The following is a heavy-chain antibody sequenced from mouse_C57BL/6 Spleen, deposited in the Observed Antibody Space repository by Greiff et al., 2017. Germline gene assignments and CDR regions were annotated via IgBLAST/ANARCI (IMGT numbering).Heavy chain of an antibody. CDR2: IDPENGDT. Sequence: VQLKESGAELVRPGASVKLSCTASGFNIKDDYMHWVKQRPEQGLEWIGWIDPENGDTAYASKFQGKATITADTSSNTAYLQLSSLTSEDTAVYYCTTGKFAYWGQGTLVTVSA. CDR1: GFNIKDDY. CDR3: TTGKFAY. V-gene: IGHV14-4*01. J-gene: IGHJ3*01.